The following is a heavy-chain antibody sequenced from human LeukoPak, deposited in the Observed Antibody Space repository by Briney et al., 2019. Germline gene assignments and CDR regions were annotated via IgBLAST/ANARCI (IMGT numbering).Heavy chain of an antibody. D-gene: IGHD6-19*01. V-gene: IGHV6-1*01. CDR3: ARDPYTSAWFDP. CDR2: TYYRSKWFN. Sequence: SQTLSLTCAISGDSVSSDSAAWNWIRQSPSRGLEWLGRTYYRSKWFNDYAVSVKSRITINPDTSKNQFSLQLNSVTPEDTAEYYCARDPYTSAWFDPRGQGTLVTVSS. J-gene: IGHJ5*02. CDR1: GDSVSSDSAA.